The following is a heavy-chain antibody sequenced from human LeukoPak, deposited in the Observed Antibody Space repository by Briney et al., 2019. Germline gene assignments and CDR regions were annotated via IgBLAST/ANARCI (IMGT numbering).Heavy chain of an antibody. D-gene: IGHD3-22*01. J-gene: IGHJ4*02. CDR2: ISYDGSNK. CDR1: GFTFSRYA. V-gene: IGHV3-30-3*01. Sequence: GRSLRLSCAASGFTFSRYAMHWVRQAPGKGLEWVAVISYDGSNKYYADSVKGRFTISRDNSKNTLYLQMNSLRAEDTAVYYCARGGYYYDSSGVDCWGQGTLVTVSS. CDR3: ARGGYYYDSSGVDC.